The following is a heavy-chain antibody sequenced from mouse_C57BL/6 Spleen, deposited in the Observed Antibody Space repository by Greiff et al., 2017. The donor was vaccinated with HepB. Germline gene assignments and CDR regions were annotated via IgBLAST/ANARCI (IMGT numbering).Heavy chain of an antibody. CDR3: TKGGLRGAWFAY. V-gene: IGHV1-15*01. Sequence: QVQLQQSGAELVRPGASVTLSCKASGYTFTDYEMHWVKQTPVHGLEWIGAIDPETGGTAYNQKFKGKAILTADKSSSTAYMELRSLTSEDSAVYYCTKGGLRGAWFAYWGQGTLVTVSA. D-gene: IGHD2-4*01. J-gene: IGHJ3*01. CDR2: IDPETGGT. CDR1: GYTFTDYE.